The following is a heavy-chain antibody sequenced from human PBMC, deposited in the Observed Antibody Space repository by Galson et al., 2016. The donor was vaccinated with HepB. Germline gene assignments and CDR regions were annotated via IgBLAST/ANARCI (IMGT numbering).Heavy chain of an antibody. CDR1: GFAFDDYA. D-gene: IGHD3-10*01. Sequence: SLRLSCAASGFAFDDYAMHWVRQAPGKGLEWVSGISWNSGNIGYVDSAKGRFTISRDNAKKSLFLQMNSLRPEDTALYYCAKPLTLLRGVLASWGQGTLVTVSS. J-gene: IGHJ5*02. V-gene: IGHV3-9*01. CDR2: ISWNSGNI. CDR3: AKPLTLLRGVLAS.